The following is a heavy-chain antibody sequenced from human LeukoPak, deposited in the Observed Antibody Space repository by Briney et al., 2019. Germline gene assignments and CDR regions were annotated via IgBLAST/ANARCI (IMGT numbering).Heavy chain of an antibody. Sequence: GGSLRLSCAASGGSTFRRYDLTWVRQAPGKGLEWVSLFSSGGTTYYADSVRGRFTISRDISKNTLYLQVNSLRTDDTAIYYCAKVLGFGGDAYGMDVWGHGTTVTVSS. CDR2: FSSGGTT. CDR3: AKVLGFGGDAYGMDV. J-gene: IGHJ6*02. CDR1: GGSTFRRYD. D-gene: IGHD3-10*01. V-gene: IGHV3-23*01.